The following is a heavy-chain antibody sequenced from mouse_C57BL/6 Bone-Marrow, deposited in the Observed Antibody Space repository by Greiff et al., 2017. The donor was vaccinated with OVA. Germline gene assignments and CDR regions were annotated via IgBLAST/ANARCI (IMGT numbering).Heavy chain of an antibody. D-gene: IGHD2-4*01. CDR1: GYTFTSYW. J-gene: IGHJ3*01. V-gene: IGHV1-64*01. CDR3: ARWGDYSSWFAY. Sequence: QVQLQQPGAELVKPGASAKLSCKASGYTFTSYWMHWVKQRPGQGLEWIGMIHPNSGSTNYNEKFKSKATLTVDKSSSTAYMQLSSLTSEDSAVYYCARWGDYSSWFAYWGQGTLVTVSA. CDR2: IHPNSGST.